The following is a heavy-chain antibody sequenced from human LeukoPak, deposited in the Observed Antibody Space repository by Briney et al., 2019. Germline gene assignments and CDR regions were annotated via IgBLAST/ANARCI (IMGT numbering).Heavy chain of an antibody. CDR3: AGPHTVTYWYFDL. CDR2: IYTSGST. J-gene: IGHJ2*01. CDR1: GGSISSGSYY. V-gene: IGHV4-61*02. D-gene: IGHD4-17*01. Sequence: SETLSLTCTVSGGSISSGSYYWSWIRQPAGKGLEWIGRIYTSGSTNYNPSLKSRVTISVDTSKNQFSLKLSSVTAADTAVYYRAGPHTVTYWYFDLWGRGTLVTVSS.